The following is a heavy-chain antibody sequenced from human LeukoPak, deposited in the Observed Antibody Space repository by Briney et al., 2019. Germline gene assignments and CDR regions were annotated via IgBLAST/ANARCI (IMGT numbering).Heavy chain of an antibody. J-gene: IGHJ4*02. D-gene: IGHD3-3*01. CDR1: GFTFSSYA. V-gene: IGHV3-30-3*01. Sequence: GGSLRLSCAASGFTFSSYAMHWVRQAPGKGLEWVAVISYDGSNKYYADPVKGRFTISRDNSKNTLYLQMNSLRAEDTAVYYCASPYYDFWSGYYTTPDNDYWGQGTLVTVSS. CDR2: ISYDGSNK. CDR3: ASPYYDFWSGYYTTPDNDY.